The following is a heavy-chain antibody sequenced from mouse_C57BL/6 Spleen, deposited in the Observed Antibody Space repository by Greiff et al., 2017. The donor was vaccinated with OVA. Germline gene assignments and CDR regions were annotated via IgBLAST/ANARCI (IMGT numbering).Heavy chain of an antibody. J-gene: IGHJ1*03. CDR2: IYPSDSET. D-gene: IGHD1-3*01. V-gene: IGHV1-61*01. Sequence: VQLQQPGAELVRPGSSVKLSCKASGYTFTSYWMDWVKQRPGQGLEWIGNIYPSDSETHYNQKFKDKATLTVDKSSSTAYMKLSSLTSEDSAVYYCATNYPPWYCDVWGTGTTVTVSS. CDR1: GYTFTSYW. CDR3: ATNYPPWYCDV.